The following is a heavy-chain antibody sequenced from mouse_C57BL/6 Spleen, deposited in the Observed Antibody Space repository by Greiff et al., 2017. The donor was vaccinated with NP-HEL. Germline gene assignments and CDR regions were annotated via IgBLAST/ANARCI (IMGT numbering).Heavy chain of an antibody. V-gene: IGHV1-80*01. J-gene: IGHJ2*01. CDR1: GYAFSSYW. CDR2: IYPEDGDT. D-gene: IGHD2-4*01. Sequence: QVQLQQSGAELVKPGASVKISCKASGYAFSSYWMNWVKQRPGKGLEWIGQIYPEDGDTNYNGKFKGKATLTADKSSSTAYMQLSSLTSEDSAVYFCARSGGYDYDFDYWGQGTTLTVSS. CDR3: ARSGGYDYDFDY.